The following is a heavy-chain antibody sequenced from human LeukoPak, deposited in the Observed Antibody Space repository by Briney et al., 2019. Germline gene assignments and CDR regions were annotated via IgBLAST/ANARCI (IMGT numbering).Heavy chain of an antibody. CDR1: GYTFTSYY. CDR3: ARVYYDSSGYYPKHAFDI. CDR2: INPSGGST. V-gene: IGHV1-46*03. J-gene: IGHJ3*02. D-gene: IGHD3-22*01. Sequence: ASVKVSCKASGYTFTSYYMHWVRQAPGQGLEWMGIINPSGGSTSYAQKFQGRVTMTRDTSTITVYMELSSLRSEDTAVYYCARVYYDSSGYYPKHAFDIWGQGTMVTVSS.